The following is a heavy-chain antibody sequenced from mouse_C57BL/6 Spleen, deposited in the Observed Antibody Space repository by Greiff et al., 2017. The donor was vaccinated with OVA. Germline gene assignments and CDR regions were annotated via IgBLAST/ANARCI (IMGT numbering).Heavy chain of an antibody. J-gene: IGHJ2*01. Sequence: EVQVVESGGGLVQPGGSMKLSCAASGFTFSDAWMDWVRQSPEKGLEWVAEIRNKANNHATYYAESVKGRFTISRDDSKSSVYLQMNSLRAEDTGIYYCTTSTAQATWDYWGQGTTLTVSS. V-gene: IGHV6-6*01. CDR1: GFTFSDAW. D-gene: IGHD3-2*02. CDR3: TTSTAQATWDY. CDR2: IRNKANNHAT.